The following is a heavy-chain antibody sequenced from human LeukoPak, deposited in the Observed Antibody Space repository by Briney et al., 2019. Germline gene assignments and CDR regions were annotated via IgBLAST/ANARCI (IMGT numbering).Heavy chain of an antibody. Sequence: PGGSLRLSCAASGFTFSSYWMSWVRQAPGKGLEWVANIKQDGSEKYYVDSVKGRFTISRDNAKNSLYLQMNSLRAEDTAVYYCARAYYGSGSEYYYYGMDVWGQGTTVTVSS. CDR2: IKQDGSEK. D-gene: IGHD3-10*01. J-gene: IGHJ6*02. V-gene: IGHV3-7*01. CDR3: ARAYYGSGSEYYYYGMDV. CDR1: GFTFSSYW.